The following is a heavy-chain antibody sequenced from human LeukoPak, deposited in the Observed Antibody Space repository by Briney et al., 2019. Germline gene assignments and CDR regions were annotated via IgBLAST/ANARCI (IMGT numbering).Heavy chain of an antibody. V-gene: IGHV4-30-2*01. CDR2: IYHSGST. J-gene: IGHJ6*03. CDR1: GGSISSGGYY. Sequence: SETLSPTCTVSGGSISSGGYYWSWIRQPPGKGLEWIGYIYHSGSTYYNPSLKSRVTISVDRSKNQFSLKLSSVTAADTAVYYCAREGAAREGYYYYYMDVWGKGTTVTVSS. D-gene: IGHD6-6*01. CDR3: AREGAAREGYYYYYMDV.